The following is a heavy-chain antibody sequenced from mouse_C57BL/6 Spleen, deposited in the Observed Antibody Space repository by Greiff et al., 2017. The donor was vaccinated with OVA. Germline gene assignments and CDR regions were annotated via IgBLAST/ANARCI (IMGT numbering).Heavy chain of an antibody. CDR1: GYTFTDYY. Sequence: EVQLQQSGPELVKPGASVKISCKASGYTFTDYYMNWVKQSHGKSLEWIGDINPNNGGTSYNQKFKGKATLTVDKSSSTAYMELRSLTSEDSAVYYCARGLTTVPFAYWGQGTLVTGSA. V-gene: IGHV1-26*01. D-gene: IGHD1-1*01. CDR3: ARGLTTVPFAY. CDR2: INPNNGGT. J-gene: IGHJ3*01.